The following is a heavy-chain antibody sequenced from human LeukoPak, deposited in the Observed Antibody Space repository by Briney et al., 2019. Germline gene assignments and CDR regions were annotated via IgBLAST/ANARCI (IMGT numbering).Heavy chain of an antibody. Sequence: GGSLRLSCAASGFTFDDYAMHWVRQAPGKGLEWVSLISGDGGSTYYADSVKGRFTISRDNSKNSLYLRMNSLRTEDTALYYYAKDPGPFIAAAGGDTLYYYYGMDVWGQGTTVTVSS. CDR3: AKDPGPFIAAAGGDTLYYYYGMDV. J-gene: IGHJ6*02. D-gene: IGHD6-13*01. V-gene: IGHV3-43*02. CDR1: GFTFDDYA. CDR2: ISGDGGST.